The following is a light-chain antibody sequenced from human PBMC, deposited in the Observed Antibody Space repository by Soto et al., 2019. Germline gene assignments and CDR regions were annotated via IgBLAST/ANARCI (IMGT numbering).Light chain of an antibody. CDR2: DVS. CDR3: SSYTSRSTLV. V-gene: IGLV2-14*01. J-gene: IGLJ1*01. CDR1: SSDVGGYNY. Sequence: QSALTQPASMSGSPGQSITISCTGTSSDVGGYNYVSWYQQHPGKAPKLMIYDVSNRPSGVSNRFSGSKSGNTASLTISGLQAEDEADYYCSSYTSRSTLVFGTGTKLTVL.